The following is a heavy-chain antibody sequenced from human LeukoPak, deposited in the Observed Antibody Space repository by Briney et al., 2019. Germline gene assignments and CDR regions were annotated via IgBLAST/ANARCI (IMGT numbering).Heavy chain of an antibody. J-gene: IGHJ4*02. CDR3: ARDPKSKGVATMAN. CDR2: ISSSGSTI. CDR1: GFTFSDYY. Sequence: NTGGSLRLSCAASGFTFSDYYMSWIRQAPGKGLEWVSYISSSGSTIYYADSVKGRFTISRDNAKNSLYLQMNSLRAEDTAVYYCARDPKSKGVATMANWGQGTLVTVSS. D-gene: IGHD5-24*01. V-gene: IGHV3-11*04.